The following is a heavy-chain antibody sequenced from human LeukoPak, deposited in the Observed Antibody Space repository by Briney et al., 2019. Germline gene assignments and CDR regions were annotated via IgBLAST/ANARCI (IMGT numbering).Heavy chain of an antibody. J-gene: IGHJ4*02. CDR2: ISYDGSNK. CDR3: ARDGRGGIQLWLPLDY. CDR1: GFTFSSYA. D-gene: IGHD5-18*01. Sequence: PGGSLRLSCAVSGFTFSSYAMHWVRQAPGKGLEWVAVISYDGSNKYYADSVKGRFTISRDNSKNTLYLQMNSLRAEDTAVYYCARDGRGGIQLWLPLDYWGQGTLVTVSS. V-gene: IGHV3-30*04.